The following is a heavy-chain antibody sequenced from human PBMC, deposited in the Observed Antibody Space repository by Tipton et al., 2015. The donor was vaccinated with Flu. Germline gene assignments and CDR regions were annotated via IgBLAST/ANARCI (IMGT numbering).Heavy chain of an antibody. CDR1: GFTVTSSY. V-gene: IGHV3-53*01. Sequence: SLRLSCAASGFTVTSSYMSWVRQAPGKGLEWVSVIYGGGTTDYADSVKGRVTISSDKSKNALYRQMSSLRAEDTAVYYCARGRQVPVWPYYSGMDVGGQGTTDTVS. CDR2: IYGGGTT. J-gene: IGHJ6*02. CDR3: ARGRQVPVWPYYSGMDV. D-gene: IGHD2-8*01.